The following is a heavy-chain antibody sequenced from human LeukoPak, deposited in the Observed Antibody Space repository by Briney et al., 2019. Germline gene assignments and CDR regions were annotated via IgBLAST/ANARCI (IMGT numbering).Heavy chain of an antibody. V-gene: IGHV1-69*05. Sequence: ASVKVSCKASGGTFSSYAISWVRQAPGQGLEWMGRIIPIFGTANYAQKFQGRVTITTDESTSTAYMELSSLRSEDTAVYYCARAPVVSYGPYYFDYWGQGTLVTVSS. J-gene: IGHJ4*02. CDR2: IIPIFGTA. D-gene: IGHD1-26*01. CDR1: GGTFSSYA. CDR3: ARAPVVSYGPYYFDY.